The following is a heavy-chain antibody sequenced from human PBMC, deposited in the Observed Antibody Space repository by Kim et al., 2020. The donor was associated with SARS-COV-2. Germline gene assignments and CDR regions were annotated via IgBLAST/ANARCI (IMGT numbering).Heavy chain of an antibody. D-gene: IGHD3-16*01. Sequence: QKFQGRVTIPADESTSTAYMELSSLRSEDTAVYYCARDKDYVYYYYGMDVWGQGTTVTVSS. V-gene: IGHV1-69*01. CDR3: ARDKDYVYYYYGMDV. J-gene: IGHJ6*02.